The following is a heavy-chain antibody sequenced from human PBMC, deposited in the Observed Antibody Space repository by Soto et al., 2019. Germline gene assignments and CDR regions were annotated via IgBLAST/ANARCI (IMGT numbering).Heavy chain of an antibody. CDR2: IYHRGSA. J-gene: IGHJ3*02. D-gene: IGHD2-8*01. V-gene: IGHV4-30-4*01. CDR1: GDSIASDANY. Sequence: QVQLQESGPGLVKPSQTLSLTCTVSGDSIASDANYWAWIRQPPGKGLEWIGYIYHRGSAYYNPTLKSRISTAFDTSKSQLALNLTSVTAADTAVYYCSRVPLITPGGFDIWGLGTMVTVSS. CDR3: SRVPLITPGGFDI.